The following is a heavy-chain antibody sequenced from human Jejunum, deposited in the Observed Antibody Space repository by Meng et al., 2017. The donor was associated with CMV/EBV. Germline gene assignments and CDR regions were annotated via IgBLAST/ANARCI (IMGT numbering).Heavy chain of an antibody. CDR1: GYTFTTYY. CDR3: AGGLGGTIDY. J-gene: IGHJ4*02. CDR2: IIPVFDRT. V-gene: IGHV1-69*04. Sequence: CKTSGYTFTTYYIHWVRQAPGQGLEWMGNIIPVFDRTNYAQQFQGRVTITADRSTNTAYMELSSLRSDDTAIYYCAGGLGGTIDYWGQGTLVTVSS. D-gene: IGHD1-26*01.